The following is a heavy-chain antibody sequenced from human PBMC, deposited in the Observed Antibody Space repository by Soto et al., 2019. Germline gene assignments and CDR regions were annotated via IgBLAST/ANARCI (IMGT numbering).Heavy chain of an antibody. J-gene: IGHJ6*02. D-gene: IGHD5-18*01. Sequence: QVQLVQSGAEVKKPGASVKVSCKASGYTFTSYDINWVRQATGQGLEWMGWMNPNSGNTGYAQKFQGRGTMTRNTSISTAYMELSSLRSEDTAVYYCARGVDTAMVIYYYYGMDVWGQGTTVTVSS. V-gene: IGHV1-8*01. CDR3: ARGVDTAMVIYYYYGMDV. CDR2: MNPNSGNT. CDR1: GYTFTSYD.